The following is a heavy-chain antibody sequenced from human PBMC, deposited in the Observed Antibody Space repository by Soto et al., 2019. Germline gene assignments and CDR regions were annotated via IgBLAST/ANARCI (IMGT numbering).Heavy chain of an antibody. J-gene: IGHJ4*02. Sequence: QVKLVQSGTEVKKPGASMKVSCKASGYSFATSGISWVRQAPGQGLEWMGWISAYNGNTNYDQKLQDRIIMTTDTSTSTAYLELRSLRSDDTAVYYCASAGQYYDSSGYADWGQGTLVTVSS. CDR2: ISAYNGNT. CDR1: GYSFATSG. CDR3: ASAGQYYDSSGYAD. V-gene: IGHV1-18*01. D-gene: IGHD3-22*01.